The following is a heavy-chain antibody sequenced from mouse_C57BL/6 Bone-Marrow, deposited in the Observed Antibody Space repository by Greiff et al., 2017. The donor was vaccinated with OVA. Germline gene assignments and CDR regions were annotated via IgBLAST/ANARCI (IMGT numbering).Heavy chain of an antibody. D-gene: IGHD2-4*01. Sequence: EVKLMESGGGLVKPGGSLKLSCAASGFTFSDYGMHWVRQAPEKGLEWVAYISSGSCTIYYADTVKGRITISRDNAKNTLFLQMTSLRSEDTAMYYCARGDYDWFAYWGQGTLVTVSA. J-gene: IGHJ3*01. CDR1: GFTFSDYG. CDR2: ISSGSCTI. V-gene: IGHV5-17*01. CDR3: ARGDYDWFAY.